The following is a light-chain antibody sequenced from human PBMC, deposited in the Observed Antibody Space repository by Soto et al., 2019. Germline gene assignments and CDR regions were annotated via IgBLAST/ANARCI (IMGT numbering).Light chain of an antibody. CDR1: QDISSW. Sequence: DIQMTQSPSSVSASVGDRVTITCRASQDISSWLAWYQQKPGKAPEILIYGASSLQSGVPSRFSGSGSGTDFTFTISSLQPEDFATYYCQQANSFPLTFGGGTKVEIK. V-gene: IGKV1-12*01. CDR2: GAS. CDR3: QQANSFPLT. J-gene: IGKJ4*01.